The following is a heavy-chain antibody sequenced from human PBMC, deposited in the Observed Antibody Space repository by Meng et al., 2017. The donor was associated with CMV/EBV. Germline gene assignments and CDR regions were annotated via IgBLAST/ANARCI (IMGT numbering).Heavy chain of an antibody. Sequence: GESLKISCAASGFTFSSYGMHWVRQAPGKGLEWVAFIRYDGSNKYYADSVKGRFTISRDNSKNTLYLQMSSLRAEDTAVYYCAKDGTIFGAYYYYYGMDVWGQGTTVTVSS. V-gene: IGHV3-30*02. J-gene: IGHJ6*02. CDR1: GFTFSSYG. CDR2: IRYDGSNK. CDR3: AKDGTIFGAYYYYYGMDV. D-gene: IGHD3-3*01.